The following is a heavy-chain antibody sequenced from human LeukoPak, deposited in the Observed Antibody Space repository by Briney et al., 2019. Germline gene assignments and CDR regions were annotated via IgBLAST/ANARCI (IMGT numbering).Heavy chain of an antibody. V-gene: IGHV3-33*01. CDR3: ARGNWNYGVFDY. D-gene: IGHD1-7*01. CDR2: IWYDGSNK. Sequence: PGGSLRLSCAASGFTFSSYGMHWVRQAPGKGLEWVAVIWYDGSNKYYADSVKGRFTISRDNSKNTLYLQMNSLRAEDTAVYYCARGNWNYGVFDYWGQGTLVTVSS. J-gene: IGHJ4*02. CDR1: GFTFSSYG.